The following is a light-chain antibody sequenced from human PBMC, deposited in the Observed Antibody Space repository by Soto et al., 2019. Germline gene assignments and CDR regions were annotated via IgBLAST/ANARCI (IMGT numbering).Light chain of an antibody. Sequence: AIQLTQSPSSLSASVGDRVTITCRASQGIRNDLGWYQQKPGKAPKLLIYAASSLQSGVPSRFSGSASGTDFTLTISSLQPEDFATYYYQQDYSYPWTFGQGTKVEIK. CDR3: QQDYSYPWT. CDR2: AAS. CDR1: QGIRND. J-gene: IGKJ1*01. V-gene: IGKV1-6*01.